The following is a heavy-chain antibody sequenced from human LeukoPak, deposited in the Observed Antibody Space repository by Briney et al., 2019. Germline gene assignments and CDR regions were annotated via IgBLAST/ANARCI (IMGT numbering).Heavy chain of an antibody. Sequence: NPSETLSLTCTVSGGSISTTNYYWGWIRQPPGRDLEWIGSIYSSGNTYYNPSLESRVTISVDTSKNQLSLKLTSATAADTTVYYCARRSGLRSPFDPWGQGTLVTVSS. CDR2: IYSSGNT. J-gene: IGHJ5*02. D-gene: IGHD3-3*01. CDR3: ARRSGLRSPFDP. CDR1: GGSISTTNYY. V-gene: IGHV4-39*01.